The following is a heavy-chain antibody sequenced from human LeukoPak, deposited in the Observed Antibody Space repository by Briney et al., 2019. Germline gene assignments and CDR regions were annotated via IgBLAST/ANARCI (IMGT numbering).Heavy chain of an antibody. J-gene: IGHJ3*02. V-gene: IGHV4-4*07. CDR1: GGSISGYY. CDR2: VYTSGTT. Sequence: SETLSLTXSVSGGSISGYYWTWIRQPAGKGLEWIGRVYTSGTTHYNPSLKTRLTMSVDTSKNQFSLKLSSVTAADTAVYYCARLITGTTTAFDIWGQGTMVTVSS. D-gene: IGHD1-7*01. CDR3: ARLITGTTTAFDI.